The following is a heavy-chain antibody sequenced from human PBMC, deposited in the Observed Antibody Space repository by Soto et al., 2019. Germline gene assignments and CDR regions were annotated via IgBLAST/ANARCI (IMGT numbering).Heavy chain of an antibody. Sequence: PGGSLRLSCAASGFTFSSYSMNWVRQAPGKGLEWVSLISVSGGSTYYADSVKGRFTISRDNSKNTLYLQMNSLRAEDTAVYYCAKAYYYDSSGYYRSFDYWGQGTLVTVS. J-gene: IGHJ4*02. D-gene: IGHD3-22*01. CDR3: AKAYYYDSSGYYRSFDY. V-gene: IGHV3-23*01. CDR1: GFTFSSYS. CDR2: ISVSGGST.